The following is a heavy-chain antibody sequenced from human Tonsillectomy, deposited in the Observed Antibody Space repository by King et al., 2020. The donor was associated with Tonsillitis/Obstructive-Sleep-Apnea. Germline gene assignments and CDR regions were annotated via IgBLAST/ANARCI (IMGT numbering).Heavy chain of an antibody. D-gene: IGHD6-6*01. CDR2: IYNSGTT. CDR3: ARGRSSVKNYYMYV. V-gene: IGHV4-59*01. CDR1: GGSIKNYY. Sequence: QLQESGPGLVMPSETLSLTCTVSGGSIKNYYWTWVRQTPGKGLEWIGYIYNSGTTHFNPSLKSRVTMSADKNQLSLRLTSVTPADTAVYYCARGRSSVKNYYMYVWGKGTAVAVSS. J-gene: IGHJ6*03.